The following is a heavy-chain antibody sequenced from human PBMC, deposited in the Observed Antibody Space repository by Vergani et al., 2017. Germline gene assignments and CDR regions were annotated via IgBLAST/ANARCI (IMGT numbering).Heavy chain of an antibody. CDR2: IYPGDSDT. J-gene: IGHJ3*02. CDR1: GYSFTSYW. D-gene: IGHD6-13*01. CDR3: ANVAAAEADAFDI. Sequence: EVQLVPSGAEVKTPGESLKISCKGSGYSFTSYWIGWVRQLPGKGLEWMGIIYPGDSDTRYSPSFQGQVTISADKSISTDYLQWSRLKASDTAMYYCANVAAAEADAFDIWGQGTMVTVSS. V-gene: IGHV5-51*01.